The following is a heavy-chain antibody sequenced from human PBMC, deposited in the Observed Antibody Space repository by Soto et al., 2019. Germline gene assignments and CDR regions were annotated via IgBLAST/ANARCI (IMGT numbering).Heavy chain of an antibody. D-gene: IGHD5-18*01. V-gene: IGHV4-4*07. J-gene: IGHJ6*02. CDR2: IYTSGST. CDR1: GGSISSYY. CDR3: ARDVDTAGPGPNYYYYGMDV. Sequence: SETLSLTCTVSGGSISSYYWSWIRQPAGKGLEWIGRIYTSGSTNYNPSLKSRVTMSVDTSKNQFSLKLSSVTAADTAVYYCARDVDTAGPGPNYYYYGMDVWGQGTTVTVSS.